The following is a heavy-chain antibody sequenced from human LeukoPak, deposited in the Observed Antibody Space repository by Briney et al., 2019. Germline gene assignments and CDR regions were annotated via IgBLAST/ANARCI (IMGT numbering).Heavy chain of an antibody. CDR2: ISSNGGSI. V-gene: IGHV3-64*01. CDR1: GFTFSDYA. J-gene: IGHJ4*02. CDR3: ARDLVGPDY. Sequence: GGSLRLSCAASGFTFSDYAMHWVRQAPGKELEYVSAISSNGGSIHYANSVKGRFTISRDNAKNSLYLQMNSLRAEDTAVYYCARDLVGPDYWGQGTLVTVSS. D-gene: IGHD3-16*01.